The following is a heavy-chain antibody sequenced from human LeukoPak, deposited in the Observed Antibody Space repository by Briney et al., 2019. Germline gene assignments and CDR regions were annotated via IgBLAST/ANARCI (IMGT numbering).Heavy chain of an antibody. D-gene: IGHD6-19*01. Sequence: GESLKISCKGSGYSFNTYWIAWVRQMPGKGLEWMGIIYPGDSDTRYSPSFQGQVTISADKSITTAYLQWSSLKASDTAMYYCARQGAGVFDAFDIWGQGTMVTVSS. CDR1: GYSFNTYW. CDR2: IYPGDSDT. CDR3: ARQGAGVFDAFDI. V-gene: IGHV5-51*01. J-gene: IGHJ3*02.